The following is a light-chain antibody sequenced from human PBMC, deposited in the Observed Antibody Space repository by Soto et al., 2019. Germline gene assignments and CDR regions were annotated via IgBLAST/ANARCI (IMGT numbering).Light chain of an antibody. CDR3: QQYNNWPTWT. CDR1: QSVSSD. Sequence: EIVMTQSPAALSVSPGERATLSCRASQSVSSDLARYQQKPGQSPRLLIYHASARATGVPARFSGSGSETEFTLTISSLQAEDSAVYFCQQYNNWPTWTFGQVTKVDIK. CDR2: HAS. V-gene: IGKV3-15*01. J-gene: IGKJ1*01.